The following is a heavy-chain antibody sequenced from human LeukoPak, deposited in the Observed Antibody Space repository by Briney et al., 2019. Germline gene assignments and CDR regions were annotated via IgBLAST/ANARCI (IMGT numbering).Heavy chain of an antibody. D-gene: IGHD3-22*01. CDR1: GYTFINYG. CDR2: ISAYNGNT. Sequence: GASVKVSCKASGYTFINYGFTWVRQAPGQGLEWMGWISAYNGNTDYAQKLQGRVTMTTDTSTSTAYMELRSLRSDDTAVYFCARAYYHDVSSHQGFDFWGQGTLVTVSS. CDR3: ARAYYHDVSSHQGFDF. V-gene: IGHV1-18*01. J-gene: IGHJ4*02.